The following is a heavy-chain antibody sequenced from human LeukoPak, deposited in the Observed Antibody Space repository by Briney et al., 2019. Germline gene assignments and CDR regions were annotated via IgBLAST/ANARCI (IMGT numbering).Heavy chain of an antibody. CDR1: GGSISSYY. J-gene: IGHJ4*02. CDR3: ARENYGGVADF. Sequence: SETLSLTCTVSGGSISSYYWSWIRQPPGKGLEWIGYIYYSGSTNYNPSLQRRVTISVDTSNNQFSLKLSSVTASDTAVYYCARENYGGVADFWGQGTLVTVSS. V-gene: IGHV4-59*01. D-gene: IGHD4-23*01. CDR2: IYYSGST.